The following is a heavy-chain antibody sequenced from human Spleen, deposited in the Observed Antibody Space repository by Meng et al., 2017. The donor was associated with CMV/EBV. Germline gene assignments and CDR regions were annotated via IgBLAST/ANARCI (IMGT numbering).Heavy chain of an antibody. CDR3: ARDQEWELLVGYFDY. V-gene: IGHV3-30*04. CDR1: GFTFSSYA. CDR2: IPYDGSNK. Sequence: GESLKISCAASGFTFSSYAMHWVRQAPGKGLEWVAVIPYDGSNKNYADSVKGRFTISRDNSKNTLYLQMNSLRAEDTGLYYCARDQEWELLVGYFDYWGQGTLVTVSS. D-gene: IGHD1-26*01. J-gene: IGHJ4*02.